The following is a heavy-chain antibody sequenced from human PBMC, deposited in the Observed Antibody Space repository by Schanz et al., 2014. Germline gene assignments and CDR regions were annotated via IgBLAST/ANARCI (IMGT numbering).Heavy chain of an antibody. V-gene: IGHV3-23*01. CDR1: GFTFRGYA. D-gene: IGHD3-10*01. Sequence: EVQLLESGGGLVQPGGSLRLSCAASGFTFRGYAMSWVRQAPGRGLEWVSGISGSGASTYYADSVKGRFTISRDNSKNTLYLQMNSLRAEDTAVYYCARPALWFGDNCFDPWGQGTLVTVSS. CDR3: ARPALWFGDNCFDP. CDR2: ISGSGAST. J-gene: IGHJ5*02.